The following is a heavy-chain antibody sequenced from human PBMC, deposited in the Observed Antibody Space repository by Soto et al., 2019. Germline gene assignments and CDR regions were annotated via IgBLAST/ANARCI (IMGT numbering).Heavy chain of an antibody. CDR3: AIGSTYSEEFEH. Sequence: QVQLVQSGTEVRKPGSSVKVSCKASGGTLSSYAVTWVRQAPGQGLEWMGGFVPIVGRADYAQKLQGRVTIIADEFTNTGYMELSSLISEDTAVYYCAIGSTYSEEFEHWGQGTLITVSS. CDR2: FVPIVGRA. J-gene: IGHJ4*02. CDR1: GGTLSSYA. V-gene: IGHV1-69*01. D-gene: IGHD1-26*01.